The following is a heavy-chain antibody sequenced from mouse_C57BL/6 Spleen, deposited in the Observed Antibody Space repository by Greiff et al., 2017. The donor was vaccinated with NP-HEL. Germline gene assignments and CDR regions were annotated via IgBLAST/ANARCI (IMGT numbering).Heavy chain of an antibody. V-gene: IGHV1-22*01. CDR3: ARDGYDRDFYYFDY. Sequence: EVQLQQSGPELVKPGASVKMSCKASGYTFTDYNMHWVKQSHGKSLEWIGYINPNNGGTSYNQKFKGKATLTVNKSSSTAYMELRSLTSEDSAVYYCARDGYDRDFYYFDYWGQGTTLTVSS. CDR1: GYTFTDYN. D-gene: IGHD2-2*01. J-gene: IGHJ2*01. CDR2: INPNNGGT.